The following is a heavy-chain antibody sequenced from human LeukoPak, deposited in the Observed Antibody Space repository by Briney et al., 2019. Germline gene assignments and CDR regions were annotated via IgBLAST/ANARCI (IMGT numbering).Heavy chain of an antibody. CDR2: ISSSGSTI. CDR3: VTAPYGDYYYYMDV. D-gene: IGHD4-17*01. V-gene: IGHV3-48*03. J-gene: IGHJ6*03. Sequence: GGSLRLSCAASGFTFSSYEMNWVRQAPGKGLEWVSYISSSGSTIYYADSVKGRFTISRDNSKNTLYLQMNSLRAEDTAVYYCVTAPYGDYYYYMDVWGKGTTVTISS. CDR1: GFTFSSYE.